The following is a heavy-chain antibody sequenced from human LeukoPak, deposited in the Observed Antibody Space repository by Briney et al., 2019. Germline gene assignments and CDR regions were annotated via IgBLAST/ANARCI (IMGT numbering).Heavy chain of an antibody. CDR3: AGFLRITMVRGVNRWFDP. CDR1: GYSFTSYW. Sequence: RGESLKISCKGSGYSFTSYWIGWVRQMPGKGLEWMGIIYPGDSDTRYSPSFQGQVTISADKSISTAYLQWSSLKASDTAMYYCAGFLRITMVRGVNRWFDPWGQGTLVTVSS. V-gene: IGHV5-51*01. D-gene: IGHD3-10*01. J-gene: IGHJ5*02. CDR2: IYPGDSDT.